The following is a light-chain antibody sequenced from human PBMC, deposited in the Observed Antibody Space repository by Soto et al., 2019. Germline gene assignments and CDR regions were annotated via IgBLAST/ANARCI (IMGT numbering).Light chain of an antibody. V-gene: IGKV3-20*01. J-gene: IGKJ1*01. Sequence: EIVFTQSPATLSLSPLERSTLSCRASQSVSSYLAWYQQKPGQAPRLLIYGVSSRADGIPDRFTGSGSGTDFTLTISRLEPEDFAVYFCQQYGNSPWTFGQGTKVDIK. CDR3: QQYGNSPWT. CDR2: GVS. CDR1: QSVSSY.